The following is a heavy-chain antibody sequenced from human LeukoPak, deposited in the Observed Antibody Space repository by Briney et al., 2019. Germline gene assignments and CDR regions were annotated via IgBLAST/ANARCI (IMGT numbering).Heavy chain of an antibody. CDR2: IYYSGST. J-gene: IGHJ6*02. D-gene: IGHD2-2*01. CDR3: ARDSSVPAAMHTYYYYYGMDV. Sequence: SETLSLTCTVSGSSISSYYWSWIRQPPGKGLEWIGYIYYSGSTNYNPSLKSRVTISVDTSKNQFSLKLSSVTAADTAVYYCARDSSVPAAMHTYYYYYGMDVWGQGTTVTVSS. CDR1: GSSISSYY. V-gene: IGHV4-59*01.